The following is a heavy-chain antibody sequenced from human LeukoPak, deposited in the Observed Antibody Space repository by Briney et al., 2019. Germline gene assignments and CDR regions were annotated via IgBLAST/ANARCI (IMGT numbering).Heavy chain of an antibody. D-gene: IGHD7-27*01. CDR2: IYPGDSDT. Sequence: GESLKISYKGSGYSFTSYWIGWVRQMPGKGLEWMGIIYPGDSDTRYSPSFQGQVTISADKSISTAYLQWSSLKASDTAMYYCARHTPNWGSLSYYFDYWGQGTLVTVSS. CDR1: GYSFTSYW. V-gene: IGHV5-51*01. J-gene: IGHJ4*02. CDR3: ARHTPNWGSLSYYFDY.